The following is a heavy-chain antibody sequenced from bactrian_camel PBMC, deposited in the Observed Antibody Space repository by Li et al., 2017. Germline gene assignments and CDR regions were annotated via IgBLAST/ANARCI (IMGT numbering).Heavy chain of an antibody. Sequence: ESGGGSVQAGGTLRLHCAVSGSTHPWMTVGWIRQVSGQEREGVASIDADGETSYVDSVKGRFTVSRDNGKNSVYLQMDSLKLEDTAMYYCAADFGPYCSGPYLARRANFEGQGTQVTV. V-gene: IGHV3S9*01. D-gene: IGHD2*01. J-gene: IGHJ4*01. CDR2: IDADGET. CDR1: GSTHPWMT.